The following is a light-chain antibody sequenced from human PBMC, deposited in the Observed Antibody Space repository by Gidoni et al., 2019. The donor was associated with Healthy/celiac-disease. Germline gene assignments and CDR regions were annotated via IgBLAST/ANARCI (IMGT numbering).Light chain of an antibody. CDR3: QQYNKWRYT. V-gene: IGKV3-15*01. Sequence: EILITQSPATLSVSPGERATLPRRASQSVSTNLAWYQQKPGQAPRLLIYGASTRASGIPARISRSGSGAEITLTSSSLQSEDFAVYCCQQYNKWRYTFGQGTKLEIK. CDR2: GAS. CDR1: QSVSTN. J-gene: IGKJ2*01.